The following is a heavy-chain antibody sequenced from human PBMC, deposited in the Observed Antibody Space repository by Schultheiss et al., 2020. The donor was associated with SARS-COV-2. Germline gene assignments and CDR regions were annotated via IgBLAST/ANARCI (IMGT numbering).Heavy chain of an antibody. CDR2: ISGSGGST. J-gene: IGHJ4*02. CDR3: AKDYGDNWNDGFDY. Sequence: GVLKISCAASGFTFSSYAMSWVRQAPGKGLEWVSAISGSGGSTYYADSVKGRFTISRDNSKNTLYLQMNSLRAEDTAVYYCAKDYGDNWNDGFDYWGQGTLVTVSS. V-gene: IGHV3-23*01. D-gene: IGHD1-20*01. CDR1: GFTFSSYA.